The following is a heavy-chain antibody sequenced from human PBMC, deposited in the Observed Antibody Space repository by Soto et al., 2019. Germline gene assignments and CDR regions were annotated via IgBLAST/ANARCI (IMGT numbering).Heavy chain of an antibody. J-gene: IGHJ4*02. CDR1: GFTFSSYA. V-gene: IGHV3-23*01. D-gene: IGHD3-10*01. CDR3: AKCGDYFGSATYSYFDS. CDR2: ISGNNEIT. Sequence: EVQLLESGGGLVQPGGSLRLSCAASGFTFSSYAMSWVRQAPGKGLEGVSAISGNNEITNYADSVKGRITISRDNSKNTLFLEMNRLRAADTAVYFCAKCGDYFGSATYSYFDSWGQGSLVTVSS.